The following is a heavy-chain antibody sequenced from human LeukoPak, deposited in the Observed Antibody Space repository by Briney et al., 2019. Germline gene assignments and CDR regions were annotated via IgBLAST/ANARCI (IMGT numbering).Heavy chain of an antibody. V-gene: IGHV3-21*01. J-gene: IGHJ4*02. CDR3: ARKTASGYYDSSGPFDY. D-gene: IGHD3-22*01. CDR2: ITSSSYK. CDR1: GFTLSTYS. Sequence: GGSLRLSCAASGFTLSTYSMNWVRQAPGEGLEWVSSITSSSYKYYADSVKGRFTISRDNAKNSLYLQLNSLRAEDTAVYYCARKTASGYYDSSGPFDYWGQGTLVTVSS.